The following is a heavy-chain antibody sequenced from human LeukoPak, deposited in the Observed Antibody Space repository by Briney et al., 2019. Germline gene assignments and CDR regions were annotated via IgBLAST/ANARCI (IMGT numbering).Heavy chain of an antibody. V-gene: IGHV3-7*03. CDR3: ARSGVIGFGELFWRD. CDR1: GFTFSSYW. D-gene: IGHD3-10*01. CDR2: IKQDGSEK. Sequence: GGSLRLSCAASGFTFSSYWMSWVRQAPGKGLEWVANIKQDGSEKYYVDSVKGRFTISRDNAKNSLYLQMNSLRAEDTAVYYCARSGVIGFGELFWRDWGQGTLVTVSS. J-gene: IGHJ4*02.